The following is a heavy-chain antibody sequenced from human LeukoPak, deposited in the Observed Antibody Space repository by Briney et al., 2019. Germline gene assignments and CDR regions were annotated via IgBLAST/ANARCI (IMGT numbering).Heavy chain of an antibody. Sequence: GGSLRLSCAASGFTFSNYWMHWIRQVPGKGLVWVSHIKYDGSATNYADSVKGRFTLSRDNAKTTLYLQMNSLRAEDTAVYYCVSGSLQSGYNFDYWGQGALVTVSS. V-gene: IGHV3-74*01. CDR1: GFTFSNYW. J-gene: IGHJ4*02. CDR2: IKYDGSAT. D-gene: IGHD3-3*01. CDR3: VSGSLQSGYNFDY.